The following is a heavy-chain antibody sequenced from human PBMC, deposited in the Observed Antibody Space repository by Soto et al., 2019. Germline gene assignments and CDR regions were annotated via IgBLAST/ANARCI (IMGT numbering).Heavy chain of an antibody. CDR1: GGSISPYF. V-gene: IGHV4-59*01. CDR2: IFYSGST. CDR3: ARGRYYGAGTLIKYFDL. Sequence: QVQLQESGPGLVKPSETLSLTCTVSGGSISPYFWSWIRQPPWKGLGWIGYIFYSGSTNYNPYLTSLVTISVNTSKNQFYLKLISVTAADTAVSDCARGRYYGAGTLIKYFDLWGRGTLVTVSS. J-gene: IGHJ2*01. D-gene: IGHD3-10*01.